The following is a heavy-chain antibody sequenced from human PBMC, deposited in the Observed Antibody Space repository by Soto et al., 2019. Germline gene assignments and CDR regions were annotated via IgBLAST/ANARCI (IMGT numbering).Heavy chain of an antibody. D-gene: IGHD6-25*01. J-gene: IGHJ6*02. CDR3: ARDRIAAAGTLFYGMDV. CDR1: GGTFSNYA. Sequence: ASVKVSCKASGGTFSNYAFSWVRQAPGQGLEWMGGIIPIFGTTDYARRLQGRVTVTADESTSTVYMELSSLRPEDTAIYYCARDRIAAAGTLFYGMDVWGQGTTVTVSS. CDR2: IIPIFGTT. V-gene: IGHV1-69*13.